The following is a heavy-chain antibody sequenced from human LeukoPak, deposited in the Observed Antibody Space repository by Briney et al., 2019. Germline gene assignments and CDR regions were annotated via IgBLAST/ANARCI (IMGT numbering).Heavy chain of an antibody. D-gene: IGHD3-10*01. J-gene: IGHJ3*02. CDR3: ARHVNHPLPPMVRGTPGAFDI. CDR1: GGSISSSSYY. CDR2: IYYSGST. Sequence: TSQTLSLTCTVSGGSISSSSYYWGWIRQPPGKGLEWIGSIYYSGSTYYNPSLKSRVTISVDTSKNQFSLKLSSVTAADTAVYYCARHVNHPLPPMVRGTPGAFDIWGQGTMVTVSS. V-gene: IGHV4-39*01.